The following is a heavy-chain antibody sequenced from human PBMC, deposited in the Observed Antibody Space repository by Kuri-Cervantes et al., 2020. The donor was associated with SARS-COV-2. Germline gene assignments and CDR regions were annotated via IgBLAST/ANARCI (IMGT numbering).Heavy chain of an antibody. D-gene: IGHD5-12*01. CDR3: ARAGSGYYAFDI. Sequence: LSLTCAASGFSFNDYYMGWVRQAPGRGLEWVSYISVSANYPNYADSVKGRFTISRHNANKSLYLQLNSLRADDSAIYYCARAGSGYYAFDIWGQGTMVTVSS. V-gene: IGHV3-11*06. CDR1: GFSFNDYY. J-gene: IGHJ3*02. CDR2: ISVSANYP.